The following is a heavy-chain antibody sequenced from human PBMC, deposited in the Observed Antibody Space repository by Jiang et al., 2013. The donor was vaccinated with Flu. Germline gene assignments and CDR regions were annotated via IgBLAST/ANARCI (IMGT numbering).Heavy chain of an antibody. V-gene: IGHV1-69*04. Sequence: SGAEVKKPGSSVKVSCKASGGTFSSYAISWVRQAPGQGLEWMGGIIPILGIANYAQKFQGRVTITADKSTSTAYMELSSLRSEDTAVYYCARGPPDVDTGWYFDLWGRGTLVTVSS. CDR1: GGTFSSYA. D-gene: IGHD5-18*01. J-gene: IGHJ2*01. CDR2: IIPILGIA. CDR3: ARGPPDVDTGWYFDL.